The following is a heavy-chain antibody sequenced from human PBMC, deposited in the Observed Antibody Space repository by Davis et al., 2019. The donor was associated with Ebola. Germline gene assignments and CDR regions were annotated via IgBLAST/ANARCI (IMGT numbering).Heavy chain of an antibody. D-gene: IGHD2-15*01. CDR2: IYYSGRA. CDR3: ARGGQGVGAGRWLDP. CDR1: GDSISGCY. Sequence: MPSETLSLTCTVSGDSISGCYWSWIRQTPGKGLEWIGYIYYSGRAEYNPPLQSRVTISVDTSENRFSLKLTSVTPADTAVYYCARGGQGVGAGRWLDPWGQGTLVTVSS. V-gene: IGHV4-59*01. J-gene: IGHJ5*02.